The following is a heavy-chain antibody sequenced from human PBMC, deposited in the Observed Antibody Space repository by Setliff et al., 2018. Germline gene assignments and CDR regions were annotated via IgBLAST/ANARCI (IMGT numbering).Heavy chain of an antibody. Sequence: ASVKVSCAASGFTFKNNGMNWVRQAPGKGLEWVSGINWDGRSIGYADSVKGRFTISRDNAKNSLYLQMNSLRVEDTALYHCVRLGTVAAGDWGQGTLVTVSS. V-gene: IGHV3-20*01. CDR1: GFTFKNNG. D-gene: IGHD6-19*01. J-gene: IGHJ4*02. CDR3: VRLGTVAAGD. CDR2: INWDGRSI.